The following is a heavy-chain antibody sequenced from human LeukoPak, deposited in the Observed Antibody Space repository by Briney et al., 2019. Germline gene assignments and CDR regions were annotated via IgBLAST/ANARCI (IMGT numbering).Heavy chain of an antibody. D-gene: IGHD2-15*01. CDR2: INNSGST. J-gene: IGHJ4*02. CDR3: ARLWSTDCSGGSCPHQPNY. Sequence: SETLSLTCAVYGGSFSGYYWNWIRQPPGKGLEWIGEINNSGSTNYNPSLKSRVTISVDTSKNQFSLKLASVIAADTAVYYCARLWSTDCSGGSCPHQPNYWGQGTLVTVSS. V-gene: IGHV4-34*01. CDR1: GGSFSGYY.